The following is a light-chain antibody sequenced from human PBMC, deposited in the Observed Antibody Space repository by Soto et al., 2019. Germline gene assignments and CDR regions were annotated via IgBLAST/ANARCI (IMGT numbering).Light chain of an antibody. CDR2: XAS. Sequence: EIQMTQSPSTVSASVGHRVTITCGASQTISTWMAWYQQKPGKAPKLLVYXASTLQSGVASRFSGSGSGTEFTRIISGLQPDESAIYYCQQYTNTNNTWMFGQGTKVDI. CDR3: QQYTNTNNTWM. J-gene: IGKJ1*01. CDR1: QTISTW. V-gene: IGKV1-5*01.